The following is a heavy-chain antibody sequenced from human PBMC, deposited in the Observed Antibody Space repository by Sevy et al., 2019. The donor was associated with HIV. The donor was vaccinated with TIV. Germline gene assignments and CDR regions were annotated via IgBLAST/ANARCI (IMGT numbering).Heavy chain of an antibody. Sequence: GGSLRLSCAASGFTFSNYGMHWVRQAPGRRLEWVAVIWFDGSNKLYADSVKGRFTISRDNSKNTVELQLNSLRAEDTAVYYCAKGMLITQYYFDYWGQGTLVTVSS. CDR1: GFTFSNYG. J-gene: IGHJ4*02. CDR2: IWFDGSNK. D-gene: IGHD3-16*01. CDR3: AKGMLITQYYFDY. V-gene: IGHV3-33*06.